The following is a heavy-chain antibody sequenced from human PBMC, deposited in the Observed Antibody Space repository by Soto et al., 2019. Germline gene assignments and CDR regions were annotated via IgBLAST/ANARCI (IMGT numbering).Heavy chain of an antibody. V-gene: IGHV3-74*01. J-gene: IGHJ5*02. CDR2: INPAGTIT. Sequence: GGSLRLSCAASGFPFIQYWMHWVRQTPGKGLVWVSRINPAGTITNYADSVEGRFTISRDNADSALFLQMNSLSAEDTAIYYCTSDTFGLRDTWGQGTLVTVSS. CDR3: TSDTFGLRDT. D-gene: IGHD3-16*01. CDR1: GFPFIQYW.